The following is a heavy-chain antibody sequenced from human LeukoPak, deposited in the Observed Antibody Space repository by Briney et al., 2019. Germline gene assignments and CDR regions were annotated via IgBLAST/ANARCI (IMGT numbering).Heavy chain of an antibody. CDR1: GFTVSSNS. D-gene: IGHD3-22*01. Sequence: PGGSLRLSCAASGFTVSSNSLSWVRQAPGKGLEWVSVIYSGGSTYYAASVQRRFPISTDNSKNTLYLQMTSLRVEDTAVYYCARGPPQMIVPIYWGQGTLVTVSS. J-gene: IGHJ4*02. CDR3: ARGPPQMIVPIY. CDR2: IYSGGST. V-gene: IGHV3-53*01.